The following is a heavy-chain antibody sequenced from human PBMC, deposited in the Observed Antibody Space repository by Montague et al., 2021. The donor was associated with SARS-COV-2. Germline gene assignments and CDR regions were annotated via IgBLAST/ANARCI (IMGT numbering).Heavy chain of an antibody. V-gene: IGHV4-39*01. Sequence: SETRSLTCMVSGDSVSSSDHYWGWIRQPPGKGLEWLGIVYYSGYTYYNPSVKGRVTISIDASKNQFSLKLNSLTATDTAIYHCARRRLREDYFDFWGQGTLLTVSS. CDR2: VYYSGYT. CDR1: GDSVSSSDHY. D-gene: IGHD4-17*01. J-gene: IGHJ4*02. CDR3: ARRRLREDYFDF.